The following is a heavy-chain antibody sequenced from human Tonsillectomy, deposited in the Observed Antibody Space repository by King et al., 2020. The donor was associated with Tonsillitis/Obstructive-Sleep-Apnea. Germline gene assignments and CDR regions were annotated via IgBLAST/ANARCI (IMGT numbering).Heavy chain of an antibody. V-gene: IGHV1-58*01. CDR2: IVVGRVNT. CDR3: AAELGAYGDYRLLEH. Sequence: QLVQSGPEVKKPGTSVKVSCKASGFTFTSSAVQWVRQARGQRLEWIGWIVVGRVNTNYAKKFQERVTITRDMSPSTAYMELSSLRSEDTAVYYCAAELGAYGDYRLLEHWGQGTLVTVSS. D-gene: IGHD4-17*01. J-gene: IGHJ1*01. CDR1: GFTFTSSA.